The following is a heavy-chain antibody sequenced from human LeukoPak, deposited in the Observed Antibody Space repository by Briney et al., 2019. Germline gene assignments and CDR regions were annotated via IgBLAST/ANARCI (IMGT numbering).Heavy chain of an antibody. CDR1: GGSISSYY. CDR2: IYTSGST. Sequence: SETLSLTCTVSGGSISSYYWSWVRQPAGKGLEWIGRIYTSGSTNYNPSLKSRVTMSVDTSKNQFSLKLSSVTAADTAVYYCARDLVVVRGVIIDYCFDYWGQGTLVTVSS. D-gene: IGHD3-10*01. J-gene: IGHJ4*02. CDR3: ARDLVVVRGVIIDYCFDY. V-gene: IGHV4-4*07.